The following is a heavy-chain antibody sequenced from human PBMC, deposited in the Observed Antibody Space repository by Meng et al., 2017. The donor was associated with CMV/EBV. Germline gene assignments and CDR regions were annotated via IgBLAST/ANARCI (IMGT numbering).Heavy chain of an antibody. D-gene: IGHD2-2*01. J-gene: IGHJ5*02. V-gene: IGHV4-4*07. Sequence: QVQRQGSGPGLVKPSETLSLTFTVSCGSISSLYWSWIRQPAGKGLEWIGRIYTSGSTNYNPSLKSRVTMSVDTSKNQFSLKLSSVTAADTAVYYCARDLMNCSSTSCANWFDPWGQGTLVTVSS. CDR3: ARDLMNCSSTSCANWFDP. CDR1: CGSISSLY. CDR2: IYTSGST.